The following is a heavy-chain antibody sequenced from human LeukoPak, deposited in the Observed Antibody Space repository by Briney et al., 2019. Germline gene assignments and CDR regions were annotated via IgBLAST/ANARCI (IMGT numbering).Heavy chain of an antibody. Sequence: SETVSLTCSVSGGSISSYYWSWIRQPPGKGLEWIGYIYYSGSTNYNPSLKSRVTISVDTSKNQFSLKLSSVTAADTAVYYCARGGYGYYFDYWGQGTLVTVSS. D-gene: IGHD1-1*01. CDR2: IYYSGST. CDR3: ARGGYGYYFDY. V-gene: IGHV4-59*01. CDR1: GGSISSYY. J-gene: IGHJ4*02.